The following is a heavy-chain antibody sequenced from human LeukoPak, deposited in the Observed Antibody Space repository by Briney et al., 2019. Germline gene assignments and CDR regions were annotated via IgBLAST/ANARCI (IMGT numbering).Heavy chain of an antibody. V-gene: IGHV4-39*02. J-gene: IGHJ4*02. CDR3: VRELSESRGLFDY. CDR2: IYYSGST. Sequence: SETLSLTCTVSGGSISSSTYYWGWIRQPPGKGLEWIGSIYYSGSTYYNPSLKSRVTISVDTSKDQFSLKLTSVTAAVTAVYYCVRELSESRGLFDYWGQGTLVTVSS. CDR1: GGSISSSTYY. D-gene: IGHD3-10*01.